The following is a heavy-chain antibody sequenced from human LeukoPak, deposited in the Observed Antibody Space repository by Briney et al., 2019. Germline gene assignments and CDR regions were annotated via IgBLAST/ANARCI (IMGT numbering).Heavy chain of an antibody. CDR3: ATHYYDSSGYYEYYFDY. CDR1: GFTFSSYG. D-gene: IGHD3-22*01. CDR2: ISGSGGST. Sequence: GGSLRLYCAASGFTFSSYGMSWVRQAPGKGLEWVSAISGSGGSTYYADSGKGRFTISRDNSKNTLYLQMNSLRAEDTAVYYCATHYYDSSGYYEYYFDYWGQGTLVTVSS. J-gene: IGHJ4*02. V-gene: IGHV3-23*01.